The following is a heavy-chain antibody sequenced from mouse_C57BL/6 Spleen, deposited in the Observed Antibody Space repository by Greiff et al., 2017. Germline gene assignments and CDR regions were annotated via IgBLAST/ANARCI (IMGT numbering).Heavy chain of an antibody. D-gene: IGHD1-1*01. CDR3: ARSLDYYGSGAY. J-gene: IGHJ3*01. CDR2: INPGSGGT. V-gene: IGHV1-54*01. CDR1: GYAFTNYL. Sequence: QVQLQQSGAELVRPGTSVKVSCKASGYAFTNYLIEWVKQRPGQGLEWIGVINPGSGGTNYNEKFKGKATLTADKSSSTAYMQLSSLTSEDSAVYFCARSLDYYGSGAYWGQGTLVTVSA.